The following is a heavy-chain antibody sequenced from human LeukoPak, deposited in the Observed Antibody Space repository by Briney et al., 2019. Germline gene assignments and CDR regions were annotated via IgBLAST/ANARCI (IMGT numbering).Heavy chain of an antibody. D-gene: IGHD3-22*01. CDR1: GFTFSSYS. CDR2: ISSSSSYI. Sequence: PGGSLRLSCAASGFTFSSYSMNWVRQAPGKGLEWVSSISSSSSYIYYADSVKGRFTISRDNAKNSLYLQMNSLRAEDTAVYYCARDLGYYDSRGPWGQGTLVTVSS. CDR3: ARDLGYYDSRGP. J-gene: IGHJ5*02. V-gene: IGHV3-21*01.